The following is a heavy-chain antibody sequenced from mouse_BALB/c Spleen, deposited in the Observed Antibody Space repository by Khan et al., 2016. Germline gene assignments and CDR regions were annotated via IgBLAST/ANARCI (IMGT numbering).Heavy chain of an antibody. V-gene: IGHV1-9*01. CDR3: SRSYYISYDAMDY. J-gene: IGHJ4*01. D-gene: IGHD2-12*01. Sequence: QVQLKQSGAELMKPGASVKISCKATGYTFSSYWIEWVKQRPGHGLEWIGEILPGSGTTNYNEKFKGKATFTADTSSNTAYMQLSSLTSEDSAVYSFSRSYYISYDAMDYWGQGTSVTVSS. CDR2: ILPGSGTT. CDR1: GYTFSSYW.